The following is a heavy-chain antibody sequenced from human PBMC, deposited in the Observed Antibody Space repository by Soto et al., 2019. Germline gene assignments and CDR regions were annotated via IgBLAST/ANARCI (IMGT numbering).Heavy chain of an antibody. D-gene: IGHD3-16*01. CDR2: IYWNDDK. CDR3: AHTWGLPFDY. V-gene: IGHV2-5*01. J-gene: IGHJ4*02. CDR1: GFSLRTTGVG. Sequence: QITLKESGPTLVEPTQTLTLTCTYSGFSLRTTGVGVGWIRQPPGKALEWLGIIYWNDDKRYSPSLKNRFTLTSDISQSPVVLTMTNMDPVDTATYYCAHTWGLPFDYWGQGTLVIVSS.